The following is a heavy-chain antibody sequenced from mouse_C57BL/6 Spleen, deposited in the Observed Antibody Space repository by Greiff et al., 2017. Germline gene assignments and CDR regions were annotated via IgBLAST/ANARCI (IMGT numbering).Heavy chain of an antibody. J-gene: IGHJ3*01. D-gene: IGHD2-4*01. CDR3: ASYDYEFAY. V-gene: IGHV3-6*01. Sequence: VQLKESGPGLVKPSPSLSLSCSVTGYSITSGYYWNWIRQFPGNQLEWMGYISYDGSNNYNPSLKNRISITRDTSKNQFFLKLNSVTTEDTATYYCASYDYEFAYWGQGTLVTVSA. CDR2: ISYDGSN. CDR1: GYSITSGYY.